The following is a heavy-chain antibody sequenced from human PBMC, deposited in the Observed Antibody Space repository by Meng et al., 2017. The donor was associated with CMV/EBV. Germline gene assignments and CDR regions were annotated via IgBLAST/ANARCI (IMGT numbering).Heavy chain of an antibody. CDR1: GGSISSSSYY. J-gene: IGHJ5*02. Sequence: SETLSLTCTVSGGSISSSSYYWGWIRQPPGKGLEWIGSIYYSGSTYYNPSLKSRVTISVDTSKHQFSLKLSSVTAADTAVYYCARTPVSTIVVVPAAPRNWFDPWGQGTLVTVSS. D-gene: IGHD2-2*01. V-gene: IGHV4-39*01. CDR2: IYYSGST. CDR3: ARTPVSTIVVVPAAPRNWFDP.